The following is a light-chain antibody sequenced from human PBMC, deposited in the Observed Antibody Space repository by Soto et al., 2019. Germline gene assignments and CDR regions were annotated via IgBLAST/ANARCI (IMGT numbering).Light chain of an antibody. CDR2: GAS. CDR1: QSVSSSY. CDR3: QQYDRSPWT. Sequence: EIVLTQSPGTLSLSPGERATLSCRASQSVSSSYLAWYRQKPGQAPSLLIYGASRRATGIPDRFSGSGSGTDFTLTSSRLGPEDFAVYYCQQYDRSPWTFGQGTKVEVK. V-gene: IGKV3-20*01. J-gene: IGKJ1*01.